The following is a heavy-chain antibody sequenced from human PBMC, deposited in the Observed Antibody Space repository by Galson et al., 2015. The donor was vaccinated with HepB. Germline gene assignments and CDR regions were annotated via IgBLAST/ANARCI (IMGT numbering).Heavy chain of an antibody. CDR2: ISYDGSNK. Sequence: SLRLSCAASGFTFSSYAMHWVRQAPGKGLEWVAVISYDGSNKYYADSVKGRFTISRDNSKNTLYLQMNSLRAEDTAVYYCARGDYYDSSGYYPADYWGQGTLVTVSS. D-gene: IGHD3-22*01. CDR3: ARGDYYDSSGYYPADY. J-gene: IGHJ4*02. V-gene: IGHV3-30*04. CDR1: GFTFSSYA.